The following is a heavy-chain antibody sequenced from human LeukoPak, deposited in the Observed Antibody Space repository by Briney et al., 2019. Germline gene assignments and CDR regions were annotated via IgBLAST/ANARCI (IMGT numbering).Heavy chain of an antibody. CDR2: IGGSGGST. J-gene: IGHJ4*02. CDR3: AKDRDGYMGAFDY. D-gene: IGHD5-24*01. V-gene: IGHV3-23*01. CDR1: GLTFSRYA. Sequence: PGGSLRLSCAASGLTFSRYAMSWVRQAPGKGLEGVSAIGGSGGSTNYADSVEGRFTISRDISKNTLYLQMNSLRAEDTALYYCAKDRDGYMGAFDYWGPGTLVTVSS.